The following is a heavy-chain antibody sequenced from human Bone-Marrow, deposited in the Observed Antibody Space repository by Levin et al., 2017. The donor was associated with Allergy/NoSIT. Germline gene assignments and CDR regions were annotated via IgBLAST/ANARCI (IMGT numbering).Heavy chain of an antibody. CDR2: IYYSGST. V-gene: IGHV4-59*01. Sequence: SQTLSLTCTVSGGSISSYYWSWIRQPPGKGLEWIGYIYYSGSTNYNPSLKSRVTISVDTSKNQFSLKLSSVTAADTAVYYCARVGKVATIIDYWGQGTLVTVSS. CDR1: GGSISSYY. D-gene: IGHD5-12*01. J-gene: IGHJ4*02. CDR3: ARVGKVATIIDY.